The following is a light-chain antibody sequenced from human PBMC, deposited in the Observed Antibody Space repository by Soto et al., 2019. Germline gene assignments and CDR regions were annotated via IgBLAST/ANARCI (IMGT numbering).Light chain of an antibody. V-gene: IGLV1-51*01. CDR3: GSWDSSLSAYV. CDR2: DDN. CDR1: SSNIGGNS. J-gene: IGLJ1*01. Sequence: QSVLTQPPSVSAAPGQKVTISCSGSSSNIGGNSVSWYQQLPGTAPKLLIYDDNKRPSGIPDRFSGSKSGTSATLGITGFQTGDEADPYCGSWDSSLSAYVIGTGTKVTVL.